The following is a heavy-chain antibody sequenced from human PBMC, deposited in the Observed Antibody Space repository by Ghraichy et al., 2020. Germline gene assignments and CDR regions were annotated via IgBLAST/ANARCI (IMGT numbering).Heavy chain of an antibody. D-gene: IGHD5-24*01. CDR2: IYHSGST. J-gene: IGHJ5*02. V-gene: IGHV4-38-2*02. CDR3: AREGMGGYNWNWFDP. CDR1: GYSISSGYY. Sequence: SETLSLTCTVSGYSISSGYYWGWIRQPPGKGLEWIGSIYHSGSTYYNPSLKSRVTISVDTSKNQFSLKLSSVTAADTAVYYCAREGMGGYNWNWFDPWGQGTLVTVSS.